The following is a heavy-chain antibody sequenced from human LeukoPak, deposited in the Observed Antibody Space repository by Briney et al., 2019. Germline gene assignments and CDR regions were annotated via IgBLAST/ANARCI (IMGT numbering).Heavy chain of an antibody. J-gene: IGHJ4*02. D-gene: IGHD2-21*02. V-gene: IGHV3-48*01. CDR2: ISRTGTTI. CDR3: ARDLGSGDHGLLV. CDR1: GLTLSSST. Sequence: GGPLRLSCEASGLTLSSSTINWVRKAPGKGRKWISYISRTGTTIYYADSVKGRFTISRDNAKNSLYLQMDSLRSEDTALYFCARDLGSGDHGLLVWGQGTLLTVSS.